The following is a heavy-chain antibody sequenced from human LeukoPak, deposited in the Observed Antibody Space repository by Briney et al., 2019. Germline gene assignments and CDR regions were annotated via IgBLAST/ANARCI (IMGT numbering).Heavy chain of an antibody. CDR3: ARARPLVGEQEDAFDI. CDR1: GGTFSSYA. D-gene: IGHD1-26*01. CDR2: IIPILGIA. Sequence: SVKVSCKASGGTFSSYAISWVRQAPGQGLEWMGRIIPILGIANYAQKFQGRVTITADKSTSTAYMELSSLRSEDTAVYYCARARPLVGEQEDAFDIWGQGTMVTVSS. V-gene: IGHV1-69*04. J-gene: IGHJ3*02.